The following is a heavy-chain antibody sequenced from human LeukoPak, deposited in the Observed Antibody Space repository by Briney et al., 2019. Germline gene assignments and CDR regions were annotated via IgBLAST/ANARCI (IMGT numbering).Heavy chain of an antibody. CDR1: GFTFSSYE. D-gene: IGHD3-22*01. Sequence: GGSLRLSCAASGFTFSSYEMNWVRQAPGKGLEWVAVISYDGSNKYYADSVKGRFTMSRDNSKNTLYLQMNSLRAEDTAVYYCAREGSYYYDSSGYFDAFDIWGQGTMVTVSS. J-gene: IGHJ3*02. V-gene: IGHV3-30*04. CDR3: AREGSYYYDSSGYFDAFDI. CDR2: ISYDGSNK.